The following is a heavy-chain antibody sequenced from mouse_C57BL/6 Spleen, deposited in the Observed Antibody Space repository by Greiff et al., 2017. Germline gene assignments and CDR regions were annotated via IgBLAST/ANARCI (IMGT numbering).Heavy chain of an antibody. Sequence: QVHVKQPGTELVKPGASVKLSCKASGYTFTSYWMHWVKQRPGQGLEWIGNINPSNGGTNYNEKFKSKATLTVDKSSSTAYMQLSSLTSEDSAVYYCARSRGLPYAMDYWGQGTSVTVSS. J-gene: IGHJ4*01. CDR3: ARSRGLPYAMDY. D-gene: IGHD2-4*01. CDR1: GYTFTSYW. V-gene: IGHV1-53*01. CDR2: INPSNGGT.